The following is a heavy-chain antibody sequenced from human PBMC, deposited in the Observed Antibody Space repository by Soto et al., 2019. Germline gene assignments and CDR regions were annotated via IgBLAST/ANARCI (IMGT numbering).Heavy chain of an antibody. CDR1: GFAFNHQN. CDR3: AKKADGNYYYYYMDV. Sequence: GGSLRLSCAASGFAFNHQNMDWVRQAPGRGLEWVSSITANSDYMYYADSVKGRFTISRDNAKNSVYLQMSGLRADDTAIYYCAKKADGNYYYYYMDVWGKGTSVTVSS. J-gene: IGHJ6*03. V-gene: IGHV3-21*01. CDR2: ITANSDYM.